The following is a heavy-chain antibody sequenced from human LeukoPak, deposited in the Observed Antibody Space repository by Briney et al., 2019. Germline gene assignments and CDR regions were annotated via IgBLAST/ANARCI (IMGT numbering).Heavy chain of an antibody. CDR3: ARGRGVIDY. Sequence: GGSLRLSCAASGFSFSSYSMNWVRQAPGKGLEWVSYISHTGSTIPYADSVKGRFTISRDNARNSLYLQMNSLRAEDTAVYYCARGRGVIDYWGQGTLVTVS. D-gene: IGHD3-10*01. J-gene: IGHJ4*02. V-gene: IGHV3-48*04. CDR1: GFSFSSYS. CDR2: ISHTGSTI.